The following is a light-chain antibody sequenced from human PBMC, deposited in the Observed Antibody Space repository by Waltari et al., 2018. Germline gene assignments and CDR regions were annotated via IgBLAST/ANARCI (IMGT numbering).Light chain of an antibody. V-gene: IGKV3D-15*01. CDR3: QQYNNWPPIT. CDR2: SAS. Sequence: EIVMTLSPPTLSVSPGERATLSCRASQSVSNSLAWYQHRPGRAPRLLIHSASTRAPGIPARFSGSGSETEFTLTISNLQSEDFALYYCQQYNNWPPITFGQGTRLEIK. CDR1: QSVSNS. J-gene: IGKJ5*01.